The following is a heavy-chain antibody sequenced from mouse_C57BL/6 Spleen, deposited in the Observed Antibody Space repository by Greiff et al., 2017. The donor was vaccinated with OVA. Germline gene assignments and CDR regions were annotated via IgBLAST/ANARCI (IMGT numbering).Heavy chain of an antibody. CDR2: IYPGNSDT. CDR1: GYTFTSYW. D-gene: IGHD2-1*01. V-gene: IGHV1-5*01. J-gene: IGHJ1*03. CDR3: TREGLYYGNSNWYFDV. Sequence: VQLQQSGTVLARPGASVKMSCKTSGYTFTSYWMHWVKQRPGQGLEWIGAIYPGNSDTSYNQKFKGKAKLTAVTSASTAYMELSSLTNEDSAVYYCTREGLYYGNSNWYFDVWGTGTTVTVSS.